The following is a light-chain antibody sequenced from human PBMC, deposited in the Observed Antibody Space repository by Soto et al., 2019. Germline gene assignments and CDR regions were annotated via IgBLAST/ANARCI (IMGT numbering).Light chain of an antibody. Sequence: EIVLTQSPGTLSLSPGERATLSCRASHSVSSSFLAWYQQKPGQAPRLLIYGASTSATGIPDRFSGSGSGTDFTLTISRLEPKDFAVYYCQQYDSSPWTFGQGTKVEIK. J-gene: IGKJ1*01. CDR3: QQYDSSPWT. CDR1: HSVSSSF. V-gene: IGKV3-20*01. CDR2: GAS.